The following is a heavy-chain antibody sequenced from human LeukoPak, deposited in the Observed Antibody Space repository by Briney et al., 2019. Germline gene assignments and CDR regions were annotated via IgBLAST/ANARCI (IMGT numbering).Heavy chain of an antibody. J-gene: IGHJ2*01. V-gene: IGHV5-51*01. Sequence: GESLKISCKGSGYSFTSYWIGWVRQMPGKGLEWMGIIYPGDSDTRYSPSFQGQVTISADKSISTAYLQWSSLKASDTAMYYCARVGSYYDSSGDRWYFDLWGRGTLVTVSS. D-gene: IGHD3-22*01. CDR2: IYPGDSDT. CDR3: ARVGSYYDSSGDRWYFDL. CDR1: GYSFTSYW.